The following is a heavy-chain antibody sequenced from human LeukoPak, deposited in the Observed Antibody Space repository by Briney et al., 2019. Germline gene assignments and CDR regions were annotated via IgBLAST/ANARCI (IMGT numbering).Heavy chain of an antibody. V-gene: IGHV1-69*13. Sequence: ASVKVSCKASGGTFSSYAISWVRQAPGQGLEWMGGIIPIFGTANYAQKFQGRVTITADESSSTAYMELSSLRSEDTAVYYCARSKALRLDDIYYWGQGTLVTVSS. CDR2: IIPIFGTA. J-gene: IGHJ4*02. CDR3: ARSKALRLDDIYY. D-gene: IGHD3-9*01. CDR1: GGTFSSYA.